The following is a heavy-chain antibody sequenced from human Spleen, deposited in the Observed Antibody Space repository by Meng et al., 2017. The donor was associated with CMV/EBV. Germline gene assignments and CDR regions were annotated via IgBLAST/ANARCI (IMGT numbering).Heavy chain of an antibody. CDR1: GFSFSDYY. CDR2: ISGSGSNNI. Sequence: CAASGFSFSDYYMHWIRQAPGKGLDWVAYISGSGSNNINYADSVKGRFTIYRDNAKKSLYLQMDSLRAEDTAVYYCAKFYSGYDFDSWGQGTLVTVSS. D-gene: IGHD5-12*01. V-gene: IGHV3-11*04. J-gene: IGHJ4*02. CDR3: AKFYSGYDFDS.